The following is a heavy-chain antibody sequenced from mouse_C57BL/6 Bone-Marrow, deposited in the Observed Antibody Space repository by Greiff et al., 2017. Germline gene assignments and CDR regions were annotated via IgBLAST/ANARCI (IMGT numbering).Heavy chain of an antibody. CDR2: INPSNGGT. Sequence: VQLQQPGTELVKPGASVQLSCKASGYTFTSYWMHWVKQRPGQGLEWIGNINPSNGGTNYNEKFKSKATLTVDKSSSTAYMQLSSLTSEDSAVYYCARSGVRGAWFAYWGQGTLVTVSA. D-gene: IGHD4-1*01. V-gene: IGHV1-53*01. CDR3: ARSGVRGAWFAY. J-gene: IGHJ3*01. CDR1: GYTFTSYW.